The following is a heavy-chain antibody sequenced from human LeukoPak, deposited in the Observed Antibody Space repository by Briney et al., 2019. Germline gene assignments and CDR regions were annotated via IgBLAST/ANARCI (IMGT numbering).Heavy chain of an antibody. CDR1: GFTFSSYA. CDR3: ARGLLGTGRYFDY. V-gene: IGHV3-30-3*01. J-gene: IGHJ4*02. D-gene: IGHD7-27*01. CDR2: ISYGGSNK. Sequence: GGSLRLSCAASGFTFSSYAMHWVRQAPGKGLEWVAVISYGGSNKYYADSVKGRFTISRDNSKNTLYLQMNSLRAEDTAVYYCARGLLGTGRYFDYWGQGTLVTVSS.